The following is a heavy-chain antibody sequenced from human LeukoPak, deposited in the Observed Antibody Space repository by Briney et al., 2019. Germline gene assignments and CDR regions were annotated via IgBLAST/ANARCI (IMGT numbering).Heavy chain of an antibody. CDR3: ARDLASCYVSDCYYGMDV. D-gene: IGHD2-2*01. CDR2: ISAYNGNT. CDR1: GYTFTSYG. Sequence: VASVKVSCKASGYTFTSYGISWVRQAPGQGLEWMGWISAYNGNTNYAQKLQGRVTMTTDTSTSTAYMELRSLRSDDTAVYYCARDLASCYVSDCYYGMDVWGQGTTVTVSS. V-gene: IGHV1-18*01. J-gene: IGHJ6*02.